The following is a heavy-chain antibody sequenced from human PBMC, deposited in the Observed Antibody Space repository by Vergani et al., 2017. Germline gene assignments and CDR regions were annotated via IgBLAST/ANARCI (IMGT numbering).Heavy chain of an antibody. CDR2: FYTDGDT. J-gene: IGHJ6*02. Sequence: QVQLQESGPGLVRPSQTLSLTCTVSGGSIRSGSYYWSWFRLPAGKGLEWIGRFYTDGDTSYNPSLKSRVTISVDTSKNQFSLQLSSVTAADTAVYYCARDPLDSTTWPFLLLDMDVWGQGTTVTVSS. CDR1: GGSIRSGSYY. V-gene: IGHV4-61*02. CDR3: ARDPLDSTTWPFLLLDMDV. D-gene: IGHD6-13*01.